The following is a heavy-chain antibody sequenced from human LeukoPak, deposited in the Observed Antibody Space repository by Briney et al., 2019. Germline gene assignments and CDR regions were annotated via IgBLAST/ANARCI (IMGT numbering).Heavy chain of an antibody. D-gene: IGHD6-19*01. CDR3: ARSLSGWYGFDY. CDR2: IWYDGSYK. J-gene: IGHJ4*02. CDR1: GLTFSSYG. Sequence: GRSLRLSCAASGLTFSSYGMHWVRQAPGKGLGWVAVIWYDGSYKYYADSVKGRFTISRDNSKNTLYLQMNSLRAEDTAVYYCARSLSGWYGFDYWGQGTLVTVSS. V-gene: IGHV3-33*01.